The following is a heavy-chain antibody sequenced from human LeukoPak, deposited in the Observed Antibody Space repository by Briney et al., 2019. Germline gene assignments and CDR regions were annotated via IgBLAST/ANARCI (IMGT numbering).Heavy chain of an antibody. CDR1: GGSVNSGSYF. J-gene: IGHJ6*02. CDR3: ATDYSNFYGMDV. CDR2: IQNSART. D-gene: IGHD4-11*01. Sequence: SVTLSLTCTVSGGSVNSGSYFWSWIRQPPGKGLAWIGYIQNSARTNYNPSLESRVTISVDSSKDQFFLRLSSVTAADTAVYYCATDYSNFYGMDVWGQGTTVTVSS. V-gene: IGHV4-61*01.